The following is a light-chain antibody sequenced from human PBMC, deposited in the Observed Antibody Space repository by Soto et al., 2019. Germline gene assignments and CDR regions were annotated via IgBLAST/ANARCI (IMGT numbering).Light chain of an antibody. J-gene: IGKJ5*01. Sequence: EIVLTQSPGTLSLSPGERSTLSFMTSLSVSVYLDWYQQKPGQAPRLLISDASNRATGIPARFSGSGSGTDFTLTISSLEPEDFAVYYCHQRQYWPPITFGQGTRLEI. CDR3: HQRQYWPPIT. V-gene: IGKV3-11*01. CDR1: LSVSVY. CDR2: DAS.